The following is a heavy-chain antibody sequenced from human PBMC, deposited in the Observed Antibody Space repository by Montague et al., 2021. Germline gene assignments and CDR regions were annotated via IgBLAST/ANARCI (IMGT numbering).Heavy chain of an antibody. J-gene: IGHJ4*02. CDR3: VKDTRDYYPDF. Sequence: SLRLSCAASGFIFNNYVMNWVRQAPGKGLEWVSGINGNSINIDYADSVKGRFTISRDNAKNSLYLQMNSLRAADTAFYYCVKDTRDYYPDFWGQGILVTVSS. V-gene: IGHV3-9*01. D-gene: IGHD3-3*01. CDR1: GFIFNNYV. CDR2: INGNSINI.